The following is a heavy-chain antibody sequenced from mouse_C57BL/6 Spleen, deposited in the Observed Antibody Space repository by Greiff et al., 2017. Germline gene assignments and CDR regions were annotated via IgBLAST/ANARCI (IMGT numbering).Heavy chain of an antibody. D-gene: IGHD1-1*01. CDR3: ARDRNSSFFDY. Sequence: EVNVVESEGGLVQPGSSMKLSCTASGFTFSDYYMAWVRQVPEKGLEWVANINYDGSSTYYLDSLKSRFIISRDNAKNILYLQMSSLKADATATYDCARDRNSSFFDYWGQGTTLTVSS. CDR2: INYDGSST. CDR1: GFTFSDYY. J-gene: IGHJ2*01. V-gene: IGHV5-16*01.